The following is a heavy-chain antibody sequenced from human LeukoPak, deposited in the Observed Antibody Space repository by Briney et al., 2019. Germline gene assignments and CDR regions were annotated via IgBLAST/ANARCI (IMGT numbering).Heavy chain of an antibody. Sequence: PGRSLRLSCAASGFTFDDYAMPWVRQAPGKGLEWVSGISWNSGSIGYADSVKGRFTISRDNAKNSLYLQMNSLRAEDTALYYCAKGRYGSGSYYFDYWGQGTLVTVSS. CDR3: AKGRYGSGSYYFDY. D-gene: IGHD3-10*01. J-gene: IGHJ4*02. CDR2: ISWNSGSI. CDR1: GFTFDDYA. V-gene: IGHV3-9*01.